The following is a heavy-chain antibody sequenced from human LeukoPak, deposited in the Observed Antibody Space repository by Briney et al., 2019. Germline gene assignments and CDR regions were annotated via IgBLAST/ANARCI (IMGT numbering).Heavy chain of an antibody. Sequence: ASVKVSCKASGYTFTGYYMHWVRQAPGQGLEWMGWINPNSGGTNYAQKFQGRVTMTRDTSISTAYMELSRLRSDDTAVYYCARDPIYSSSWHDAFDIWGQGTMVTASS. CDR3: ARDPIYSSSWHDAFDI. CDR1: GYTFTGYY. J-gene: IGHJ3*02. CDR2: INPNSGGT. V-gene: IGHV1-2*02. D-gene: IGHD6-13*01.